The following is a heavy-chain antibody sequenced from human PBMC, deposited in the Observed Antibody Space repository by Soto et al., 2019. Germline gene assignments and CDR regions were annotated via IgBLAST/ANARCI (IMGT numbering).Heavy chain of an antibody. Sequence: ASVKVSCKASGYTFTSYAMHWVRQAPGQRLEWMGWINAGNGNTKYSQKFQGRVTITRDTSASTAYMELSSLRPEDTAVYYCARDKVSSDWYPFDYWGQGTLVTVSS. J-gene: IGHJ4*02. CDR1: GYTFTSYA. D-gene: IGHD6-19*01. CDR2: INAGNGNT. CDR3: ARDKVSSDWYPFDY. V-gene: IGHV1-3*01.